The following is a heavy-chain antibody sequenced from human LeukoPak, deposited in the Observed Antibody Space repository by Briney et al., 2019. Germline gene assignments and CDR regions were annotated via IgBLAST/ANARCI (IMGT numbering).Heavy chain of an antibody. CDR2: VSWNSGSI. J-gene: IGHJ4*02. CDR1: RFTFDNYA. Sequence: GGSLRLSCAASRFTFDNYAMNWVRQAPGKGLEWVSGVSWNSGSIGYVDSVRGRFTISRDNAKSSLYLQMDSLTPEDTALYYCAKDFDSSGYFSYTFDSWGQGTLVTVSS. CDR3: AKDFDSSGYFSYTFDS. V-gene: IGHV3-9*01. D-gene: IGHD3-22*01.